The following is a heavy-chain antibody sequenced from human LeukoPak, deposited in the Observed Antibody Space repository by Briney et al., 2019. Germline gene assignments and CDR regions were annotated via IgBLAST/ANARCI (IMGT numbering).Heavy chain of an antibody. V-gene: IGHV3-23*01. J-gene: IGHJ4*02. D-gene: IGHD2-15*01. CDR2: ISGSGGST. Sequence: PGGSLRLSCAASGFTFSSYAMSWVRQAPGKGLEWVSAISGSGGSTYYADSVKGRFTISRDNSKNTLYLQMNSLRAEDMAVYYCAKADLLNCGGSCHSHFDYWGQGTLVTVSS. CDR1: GFTFSSYA. CDR3: AKADLLNCGGSCHSHFDY.